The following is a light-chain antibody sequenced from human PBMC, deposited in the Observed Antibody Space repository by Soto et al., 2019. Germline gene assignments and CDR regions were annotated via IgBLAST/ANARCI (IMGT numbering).Light chain of an antibody. Sequence: QSALTQPRSVSGSPGQSVTISCTGTSSDVGCYNSVSWYQQHPGKAPKLIICDVIKRPSGVPDRFSGSKSGNTASLTISGLQAEAEADYYGCSYAGSYTSDVVFGGGTKRTVL. V-gene: IGLV2-11*01. CDR1: SSDVGCYNS. CDR3: CSYAGSYTSDVV. CDR2: DVI. J-gene: IGLJ2*01.